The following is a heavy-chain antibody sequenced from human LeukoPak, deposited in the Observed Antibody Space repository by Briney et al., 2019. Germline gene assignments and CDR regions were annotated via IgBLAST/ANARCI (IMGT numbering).Heavy chain of an antibody. CDR1: GGSSSGYY. J-gene: IGHJ4*02. V-gene: IGHV4-34*01. CDR2: INHSGST. CDR3: ARSAQMMTTVTTSGGIFDY. Sequence: SETLSLTCAVYGGSSSGYYWSWIRQPPGKGLEWIGEINHSGSTNYNPSLKSRVTISVDTSKNQFSLKLSSVTAADTAVYYCARSAQMMTTVTTSGGIFDYWGQGTPVTVSS. D-gene: IGHD4-17*01.